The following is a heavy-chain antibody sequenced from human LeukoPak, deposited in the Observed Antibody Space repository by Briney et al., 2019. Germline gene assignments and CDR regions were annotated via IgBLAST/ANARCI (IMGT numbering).Heavy chain of an antibody. CDR2: IYYGGRT. V-gene: IGHV4-39*01. Sequence: SETLSLTCTVSGASLSSSGYYWGWIRQPPGQGLEWIGIIYYGGRTYYDPPLKSLVTISLDTSKNQFSLELISVTAAETAVYYCARHREGPTYYFDYWGQGTLVNVSS. CDR1: GASLSSSGYY. D-gene: IGHD1-26*01. CDR3: ARHREGPTYYFDY. J-gene: IGHJ4*02.